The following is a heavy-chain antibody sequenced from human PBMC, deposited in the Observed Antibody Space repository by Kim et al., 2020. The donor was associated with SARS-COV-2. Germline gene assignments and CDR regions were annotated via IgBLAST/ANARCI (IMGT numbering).Heavy chain of an antibody. Sequence: ASVKVSCKASGYTFTSYAMNWVRQAPGQGLEWMGWINTNTGNPTYAQGFTGRFVFSLDTSVSTAYLQISSLKAEDTAVYYCARDDDIIYYGSGSSRGYFDYWGQGTLVTVSS. CDR1: GYTFTSYA. V-gene: IGHV7-4-1*02. J-gene: IGHJ4*02. CDR3: ARDDDIIYYGSGSSRGYFDY. CDR2: INTNTGNP. D-gene: IGHD3-10*01.